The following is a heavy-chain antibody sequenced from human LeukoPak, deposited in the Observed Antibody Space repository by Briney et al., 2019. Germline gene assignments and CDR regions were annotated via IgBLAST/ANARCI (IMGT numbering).Heavy chain of an antibody. CDR3: ARDSLGVPFDY. CDR2: ISSSGSTI. J-gene: IGHJ4*02. D-gene: IGHD3-16*02. CDR1: GFTFSSYE. V-gene: IGHV3-48*03. Sequence: PGGSLRLSCAASGFTFSSYEMNWVRQAPGKGLEWVSYISSSGSTIYYADSVKGRFTISRDNAKNSLYLQMNSLRAEDTALYYCARDSLGVPFDYWGQGTLVTVSS.